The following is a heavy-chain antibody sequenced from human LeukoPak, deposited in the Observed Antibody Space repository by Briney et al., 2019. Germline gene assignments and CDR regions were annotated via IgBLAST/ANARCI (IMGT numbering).Heavy chain of an antibody. Sequence: GGSLRLSCAASGFTFSSYGMHWVRQAPGKGLEWVAFIRCDGSNKYYADSVKGRFTISRDNSKNTLYLQMNSLRAEDTAVYYCAKDRGGSYFGSAFDYWGQGTLVTVSS. CDR2: IRCDGSNK. V-gene: IGHV3-30*02. D-gene: IGHD1-26*01. CDR3: AKDRGGSYFGSAFDY. CDR1: GFTFSSYG. J-gene: IGHJ4*02.